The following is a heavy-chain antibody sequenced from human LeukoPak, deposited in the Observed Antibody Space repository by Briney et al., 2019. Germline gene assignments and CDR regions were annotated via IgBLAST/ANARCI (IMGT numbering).Heavy chain of an antibody. CDR2: IYYSGST. D-gene: IGHD6-13*01. V-gene: IGHV4-39*07. Sequence: TSETLSLTCTVSGGSISSSSYYWGWIRQPPGKGLEWIGSIYYSGSTYYNPSLKSRVTISVDTSKNQFSLKLSSVTAADTAVYYCFRRGSSWYWDWFDPWGQGTLVTVSS. CDR1: GGSISSSSYY. J-gene: IGHJ5*02. CDR3: FRRGSSWYWDWFDP.